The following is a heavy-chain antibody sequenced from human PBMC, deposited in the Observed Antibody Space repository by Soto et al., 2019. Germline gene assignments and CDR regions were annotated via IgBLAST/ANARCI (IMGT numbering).Heavy chain of an antibody. V-gene: IGHV3-48*01. Sequence: PGGSLRLSCAASGFTFSSYSMNWVRQAPGKGLEWVSYISSSSTIYYADSVKGRFTISRDNAKNSLYLQMNSLRAEDTAVYYCLGGSGSYYNHLDYWGQGTLVTVSS. CDR2: ISSSSTI. J-gene: IGHJ4*02. D-gene: IGHD3-10*01. CDR3: LGGSGSYYNHLDY. CDR1: GFTFSSYS.